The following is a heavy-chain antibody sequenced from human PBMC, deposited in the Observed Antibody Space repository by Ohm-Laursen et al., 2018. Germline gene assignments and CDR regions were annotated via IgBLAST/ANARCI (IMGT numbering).Heavy chain of an antibody. CDR3: ARSSSWYKGNNWFDP. J-gene: IGHJ5*02. Sequence: SLRLSCSASGFTFSDYYMSWICQAPGKGLEWVSYISSSGSTIYYADSVKGRFTISRDNAKNSLYLQMNSLRAEDTAVYYCARSSSWYKGNNWFDPWGQGTLVTVSS. D-gene: IGHD6-13*01. V-gene: IGHV3-11*01. CDR2: ISSSGSTI. CDR1: GFTFSDYY.